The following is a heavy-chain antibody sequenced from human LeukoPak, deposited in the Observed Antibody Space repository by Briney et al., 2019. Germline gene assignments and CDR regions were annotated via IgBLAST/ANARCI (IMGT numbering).Heavy chain of an antibody. Sequence: AGGSLRLSCEASGFTFSSYGMSWVRQAPGKGLEWVSVITGSSGRTHYADSVMGRFTISRDNSNNTLYLPMSSLRAGDTAVYYCVQGGIVVGAPLEFWGQGALVIVSS. CDR2: ITGSSGRT. V-gene: IGHV3-23*01. J-gene: IGHJ4*02. D-gene: IGHD1-26*01. CDR1: GFTFSSYG. CDR3: VQGGIVVGAPLEF.